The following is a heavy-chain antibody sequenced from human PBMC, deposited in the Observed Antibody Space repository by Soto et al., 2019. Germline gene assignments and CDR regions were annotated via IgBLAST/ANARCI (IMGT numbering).Heavy chain of an antibody. D-gene: IGHD2-15*01. J-gene: IGHJ5*02. CDR2: INHSGST. V-gene: IGHV4-34*01. CDR3: ARARALWVVVSNWFDP. CDR1: GGSFSGYY. Sequence: SLTCAVYGGSFSGYYWTWIRQPPGKGLEWIGEINHSGSTSYNPSLKSRITISVDTSKNQFSLKLSSVTAADTAVYYCARARALWVVVSNWFDPWGQGTLVTVSS.